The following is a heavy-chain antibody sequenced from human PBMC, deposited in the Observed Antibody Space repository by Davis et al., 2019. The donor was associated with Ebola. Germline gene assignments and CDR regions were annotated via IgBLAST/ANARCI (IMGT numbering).Heavy chain of an antibody. CDR2: IYYSGST. V-gene: IGHV4-61*08. J-gene: IGHJ4*02. Sequence: MPSETLSLTCTVSGGSISSGGYYWSWIRQHPGKGLEWIGYIYYSGSTNYNPSLKSRVTISVDTSKNQFSLKLSSVTAADTAVYYCARQNYDFWSGYYSSPHFDYWGQGTLVTVSS. CDR3: ARQNYDFWSGYYSSPHFDY. D-gene: IGHD3-3*01. CDR1: GGSISSGGYY.